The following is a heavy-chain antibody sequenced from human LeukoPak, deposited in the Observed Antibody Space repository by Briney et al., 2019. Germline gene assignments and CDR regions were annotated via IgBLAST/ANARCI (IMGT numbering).Heavy chain of an antibody. Sequence: ETLSLTCDVSGGSISSSNWWSWVRQAPGKGLEWVSVIYSDGSSYYAESVKGRFTISRDNSKNTVYLQVNSLRAEDTAVYYCARGAGGTYPFDYWGQGTLVTVSS. V-gene: IGHV3-53*01. J-gene: IGHJ4*02. CDR2: IYSDGSS. D-gene: IGHD1-26*01. CDR1: GGSISSSNW. CDR3: ARGAGGTYPFDY.